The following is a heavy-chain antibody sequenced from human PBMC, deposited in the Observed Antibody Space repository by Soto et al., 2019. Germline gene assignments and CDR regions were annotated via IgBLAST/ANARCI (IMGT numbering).Heavy chain of an antibody. Sequence: GPTLVNPTETLTLTCTFSGFSLTSPVMCVSWIRQPPGKALEWLALIERDDDDKYYSASLKTRLTISKDTRKNQVVLTMANMDPADTGTYYCARSIRGPRRFNGMDVWGQGTTVTVSS. J-gene: IGHJ6*02. CDR1: GFSLTSPVMC. CDR3: ARSIRGPRRFNGMDV. V-gene: IGHV2-70*13. D-gene: IGHD1-20*01. CDR2: IERDDDDK.